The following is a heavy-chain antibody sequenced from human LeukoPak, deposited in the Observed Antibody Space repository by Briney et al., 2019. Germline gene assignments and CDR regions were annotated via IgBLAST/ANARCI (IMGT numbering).Heavy chain of an antibody. Sequence: NPSETLSLTCTLSGASITSYSWNWIRQPPGKGREWIGYIYSCGSTNYNPSLRSRVTISVDTSKTQFSLKLTSVTAADTAIYYCARKTGAMVFDYWGLGALVTVSS. CDR1: GASITSYS. V-gene: IGHV4-59*01. CDR3: ARKTGAMVFDY. D-gene: IGHD5-18*01. J-gene: IGHJ4*01. CDR2: IYSCGST.